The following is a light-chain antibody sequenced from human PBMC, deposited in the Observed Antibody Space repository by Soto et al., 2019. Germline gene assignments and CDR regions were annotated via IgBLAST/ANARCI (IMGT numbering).Light chain of an antibody. CDR1: QSVSASY. V-gene: IGKV3-20*01. CDR2: DAS. J-gene: IGKJ2*01. CDR3: QQSHTSAT. Sequence: EIVLTQSPGTLSLSPGERATLSCRASQSVSASYLAWYQQKPGQAPRLLIYDASSRATGFPDRFSGSGSGTDFTLTISSLEPEDSAVYYCQQSHTSATFGQGTKLEI.